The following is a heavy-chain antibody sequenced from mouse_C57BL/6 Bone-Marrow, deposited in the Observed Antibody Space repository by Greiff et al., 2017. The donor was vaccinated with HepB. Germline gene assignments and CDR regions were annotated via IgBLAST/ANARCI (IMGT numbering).Heavy chain of an antibody. CDR1: GYTFTSYT. CDR2: INPSSGYT. D-gene: IGHD2-4*01. Sequence: VQLQQSGAELARPGASVKMSCKASGYTFTSYTMHWVKQRPGQGLEWIGYINPSSGYTKYNQKFKDKATLTADKASSTAYMQRSSLTSEDSAVYDCARLGLRALFAYWGQGTLVTVSA. V-gene: IGHV1-4*01. CDR3: ARLGLRALFAY. J-gene: IGHJ3*01.